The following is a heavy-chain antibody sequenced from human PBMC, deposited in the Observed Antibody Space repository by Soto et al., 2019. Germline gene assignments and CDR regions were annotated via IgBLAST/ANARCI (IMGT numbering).Heavy chain of an antibody. V-gene: IGHV4-39*01. J-gene: IGHJ5*02. Sequence: SETLSLTCAVSGGSISGSYYYWGWLRQSPGKGPEWIGSVFYTGFTSYNPSLESRVSVSVDTSKNQFSLKVSGVSAADTAVYYCARARGAIFGVVIRNWFDPWGQGTLVTVSS. D-gene: IGHD3-3*01. CDR2: VFYTGFT. CDR1: GGSISGSYYY. CDR3: ARARGAIFGVVIRNWFDP.